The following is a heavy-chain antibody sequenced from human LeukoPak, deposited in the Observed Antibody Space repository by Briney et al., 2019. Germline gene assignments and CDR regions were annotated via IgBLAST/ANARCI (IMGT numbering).Heavy chain of an antibody. D-gene: IGHD4-23*01. CDR1: GYTFTSYY. J-gene: IGHJ4*02. Sequence: ASVKVSCKASGYTFTSYYMHWVRQAPGQGLEWMGIINPSGGSTSYAQKFQGRVTMTRDTSTSTVYMELSSLRSEDTAVYSCASGGRGNGYFDPWGQGTLVTVSS. V-gene: IGHV1-46*01. CDR2: INPSGGST. CDR3: ASGGRGNGYFDP.